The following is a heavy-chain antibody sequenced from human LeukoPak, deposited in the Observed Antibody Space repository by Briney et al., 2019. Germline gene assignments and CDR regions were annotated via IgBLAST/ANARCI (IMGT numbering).Heavy chain of an antibody. CDR2: IYTSGST. CDR3: ARVGYSSSWYFDL. Sequence: PSETLSLTCTVSGGSISSYYWSWIRQPAGKGLEWIGRIYTSGSTNYNPSLKSRVTMSVDTSKNQFSLKLSSVTAVDTAVYYCARVGYSSSWYFDLWGRGTLVTVSS. D-gene: IGHD6-13*01. V-gene: IGHV4-4*07. J-gene: IGHJ2*01. CDR1: GGSISSYY.